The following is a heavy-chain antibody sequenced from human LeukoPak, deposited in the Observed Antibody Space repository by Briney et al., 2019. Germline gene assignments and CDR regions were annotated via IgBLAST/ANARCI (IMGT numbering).Heavy chain of an antibody. CDR1: GGSISSNYY. Sequence: SETLSLTCTVSGGSISSNYYWSWIRQPAGKGLEYIGRIYNSGITNYNPSLKSRVTISVDTSKNQFSLKLSSVTAADTAVYYCARRKQRWLQLYYFDYWGQGTLVTVSS. CDR3: ARRKQRWLQLYYFDY. V-gene: IGHV4-4*07. D-gene: IGHD5-24*01. CDR2: IYNSGIT. J-gene: IGHJ4*02.